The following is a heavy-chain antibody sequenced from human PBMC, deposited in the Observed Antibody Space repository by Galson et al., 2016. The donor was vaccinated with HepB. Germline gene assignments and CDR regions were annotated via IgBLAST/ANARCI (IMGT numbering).Heavy chain of an antibody. CDR3: ARGADFADSGWFDP. Sequence: LSLTCTVSGASVRSGSHYWSWIRQPPGKGLEWIGYIYFRGTTNYNPSLRSRVTISVDTSKDQFSLSLTSVTAADTAVYYCARGADFADSGWFDPWGQGTLVTVSS. CDR2: IYFRGTT. V-gene: IGHV4-61*01. D-gene: IGHD4-17*01. CDR1: GASVRSGSHY. J-gene: IGHJ5*02.